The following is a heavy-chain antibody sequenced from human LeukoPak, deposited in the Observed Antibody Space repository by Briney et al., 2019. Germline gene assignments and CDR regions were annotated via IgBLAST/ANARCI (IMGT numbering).Heavy chain of an antibody. Sequence: SETLSLTCTVSGGSISNYYWSWIRQPAGKGLEWIGRIYTSGSTDYNPSLKSRVTMSVDTSKNQFSLKLSSVTAADTAVYYCARHVAYGDYDYYYYYGMDVWGQGTTVTVSS. D-gene: IGHD4-17*01. CDR2: IYTSGST. J-gene: IGHJ6*02. CDR3: ARHVAYGDYDYYYYYGMDV. CDR1: GGSISNYY. V-gene: IGHV4-4*07.